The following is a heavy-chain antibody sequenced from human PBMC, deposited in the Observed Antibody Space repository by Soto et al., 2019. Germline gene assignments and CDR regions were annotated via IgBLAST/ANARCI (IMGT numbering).Heavy chain of an antibody. CDR1: GYIFTTYY. V-gene: IGHV1-46*01. CDR2: IDPSSGSA. J-gene: IGHJ6*02. Sequence: GASVKVSCKASGYIFTTYYIHWVRQAPGQGLEWMGIIDPSSGSAGYAQKFQVSVTMTRDTPTSTFYMELSSLRVEDTAVYYCARAGITFMRGRIGGAHYGLDVWGPGTTVTVSS. D-gene: IGHD3-16*01. CDR3: ARAGITFMRGRIGGAHYGLDV.